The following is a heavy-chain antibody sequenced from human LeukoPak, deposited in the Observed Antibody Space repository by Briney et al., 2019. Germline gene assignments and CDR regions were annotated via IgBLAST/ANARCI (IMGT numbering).Heavy chain of an antibody. CDR3: ARDFVGYCSGGSCYHLAFDI. D-gene: IGHD2-15*01. J-gene: IGHJ3*02. Sequence: PGGFLRLSCAASGFTVSSDHMSWVRQAPGKGLEWVSGINWNGGITGYADSVKGRFTISRDNAKNSLYLQMNSLRAEDTALYYCARDFVGYCSGGSCYHLAFDIWGQGTMVTVSS. CDR2: INWNGGIT. CDR1: GFTVSSDH. V-gene: IGHV3-20*04.